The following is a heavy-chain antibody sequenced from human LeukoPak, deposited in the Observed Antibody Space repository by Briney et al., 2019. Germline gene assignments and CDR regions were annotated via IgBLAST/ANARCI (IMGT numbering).Heavy chain of an antibody. V-gene: IGHV3-30*03. CDR1: GFTVSSNY. CDR2: ISYDGSNK. D-gene: IGHD6-19*01. CDR3: ARAVAGLYFDY. J-gene: IGHJ4*02. Sequence: GGSLRLSCAASGFTVSSNYMSWVRQAPGKGLEWVAVISYDGSNKYYADSVKGRFTISRDNSKNTLYLQMNSLRAEDTAVYYCARAVAGLYFDYWGQGTLVTVSS.